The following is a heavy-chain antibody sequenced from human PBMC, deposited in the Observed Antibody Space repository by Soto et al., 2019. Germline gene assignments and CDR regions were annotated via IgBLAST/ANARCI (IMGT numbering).Heavy chain of an antibody. CDR3: ARASESVVVVPAAPPDYYYMDV. CDR2: IYYSGST. Sequence: PSETLSLTCTVSGGSISSYYWSWIRQPPGKGLEWIGYIYYSGSTNYNPSLKSRVTISVDTSKNQFSLKLSSVTAADTAVYYCARASESVVVVPAAPPDYYYMDVWGKGTTVTVSS. J-gene: IGHJ6*03. CDR1: GGSISSYY. D-gene: IGHD2-2*01. V-gene: IGHV4-59*01.